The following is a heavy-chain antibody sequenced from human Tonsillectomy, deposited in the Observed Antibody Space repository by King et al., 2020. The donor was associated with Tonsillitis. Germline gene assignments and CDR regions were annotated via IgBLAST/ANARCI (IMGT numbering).Heavy chain of an antibody. V-gene: IGHV3-21*01. D-gene: IGHD3-22*01. J-gene: IGHJ3*01. CDR2: INSNSKYI. CDR3: ARDKGAGYYDSGRGAFDV. Sequence: EVQLVESGGGLVKPGGSLRLSCATSGFSFSDHDMKWVRQAPGKGLEWDSSINSNSKYIQYADSGKGRFTISRDNAKSSLYLQMNSLRAEDTAVYYCARDKGAGYYDSGRGAFDVWGQGTTVTVSS. CDR1: GFSFSDHD.